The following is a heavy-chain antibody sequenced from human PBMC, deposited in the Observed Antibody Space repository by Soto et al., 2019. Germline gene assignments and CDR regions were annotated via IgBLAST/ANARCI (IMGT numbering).Heavy chain of an antibody. V-gene: IGHV3-66*01. CDR2: IYSGGST. J-gene: IGHJ4*02. D-gene: IGHD3-10*01. CDR1: GFTVSSNY. Sequence: EVQLVESGGGLVQPGGSLRLSCAASGFTVSSNYMSWVRQAPGKGLEWVSVIYSGGSTYYADSVKGRFTISRDNSKNTLYLQMNSLRAEDTAVYYCARGPRAPYGSGSYYPGYFDYWGQGTLVTVSS. CDR3: ARGPRAPYGSGSYYPGYFDY.